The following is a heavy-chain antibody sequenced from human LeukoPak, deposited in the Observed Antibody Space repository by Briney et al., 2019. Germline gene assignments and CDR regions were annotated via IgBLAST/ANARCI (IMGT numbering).Heavy chain of an antibody. Sequence: GGSLRLSCAASGFIFSTYCMHWVRRAPGKGPMWVSRICPDGTVTNYADSVKARFIISRDNARNTVYLQMNSLRVEDTAVYYCVRDFRSADYWGQGTLVTVSS. J-gene: IGHJ4*02. CDR2: ICPDGTVT. V-gene: IGHV3-74*01. CDR3: VRDFRSADY. CDR1: GFIFSTYC.